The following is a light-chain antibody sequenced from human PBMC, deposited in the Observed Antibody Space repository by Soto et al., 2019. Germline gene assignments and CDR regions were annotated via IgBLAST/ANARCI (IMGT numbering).Light chain of an antibody. CDR3: QQSDSMPWT. Sequence: DIQMTQSPSSLSASVGDRVTITCRASQSISGYLNWYQKKSGQAPRLLMYAASTMQSGVPSRFSGSGSGTDVTLTISSLQPEEAATDYGQQSDSMPWTVGQGTKVDIK. CDR1: QSISGY. V-gene: IGKV1-39*01. CDR2: AAS. J-gene: IGKJ1*01.